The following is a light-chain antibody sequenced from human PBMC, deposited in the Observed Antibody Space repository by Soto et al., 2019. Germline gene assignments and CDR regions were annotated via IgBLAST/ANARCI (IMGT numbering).Light chain of an antibody. CDR3: QHYGGMWA. J-gene: IGKJ1*01. CDR1: QSITNR. Sequence: DIQMTQSPSTLSASVGVRVTITCRASQSITNRLAWYQQKPGKAPKVLIYDASNLESGVPSRFSGSGSGTEFILTISSLQPDDFATYCCQHYGGMWAFGQGTKVEVK. CDR2: DAS. V-gene: IGKV1-5*01.